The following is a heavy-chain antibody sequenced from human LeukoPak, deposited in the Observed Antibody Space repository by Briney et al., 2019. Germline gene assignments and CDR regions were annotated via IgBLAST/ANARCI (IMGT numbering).Heavy chain of an antibody. CDR2: ISYEGSNK. V-gene: IGHV3-30*18. CDR3: AKDRSGSYYRYFQH. D-gene: IGHD1-26*01. J-gene: IGHJ1*01. CDR1: GFTFSSYG. Sequence: GGSLRLSCAASGFTFSSYGMHWVRQAPGKGLEWVAVISYEGSNKYYADSVKGRFTISRDNSKNTLYLQMNSPRAEDTAVYYCAKDRSGSYYRYFQHWGQGTLVTVSS.